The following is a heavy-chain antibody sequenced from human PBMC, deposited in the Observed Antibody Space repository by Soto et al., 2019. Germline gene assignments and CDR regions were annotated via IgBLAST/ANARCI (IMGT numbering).Heavy chain of an antibody. CDR1: GGSISSSSFY. V-gene: IGHV4-39*01. CDR3: ARQHREAAAVLGAFDF. Sequence: SETLSLTCTVSGGSISSSSFYWGWIRQPPGKGLVWIGSIYYSGGTYFNPSLKSRVTISVDTSKDQFSLKLSSVTAADTAVYYCARQHREAAAVLGAFDFWGQGTMVTVSS. CDR2: IYYSGGT. J-gene: IGHJ3*01. D-gene: IGHD6-13*01.